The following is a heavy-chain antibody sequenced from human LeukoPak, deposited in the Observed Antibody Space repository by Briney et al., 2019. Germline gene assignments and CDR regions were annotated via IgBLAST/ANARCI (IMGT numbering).Heavy chain of an antibody. V-gene: IGHV3-15*04. Sequence: GGSVRLSCAASGFTFSNAWMSWVRQAPGKGLEWVGRIESKTDGGTTDYAAPVKGRFTISRDDSKNTLFLQMNSLKTEDTAVYYCTTDLSSGGDAFDIWGQETVVTV. D-gene: IGHD6-19*01. J-gene: IGHJ3*02. CDR1: GFTFSNAW. CDR3: TTDLSSGGDAFDI. CDR2: IESKTDGGTT.